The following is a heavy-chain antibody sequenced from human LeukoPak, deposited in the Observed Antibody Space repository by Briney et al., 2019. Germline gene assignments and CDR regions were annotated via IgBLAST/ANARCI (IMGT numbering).Heavy chain of an antibody. Sequence: GGSLRLSCAASGFTFSSYAMHWVRQAPGKGLEWVAVISYDGSNKYYADSVKGRFTISRDNSKNSLYLQMNSLRVEGTAVYYCARGYEGSFDYWGQGTLVTVSS. J-gene: IGHJ4*02. D-gene: IGHD3-10*01. CDR1: GFTFSSYA. CDR2: ISYDGSNK. V-gene: IGHV3-30*04. CDR3: ARGYEGSFDY.